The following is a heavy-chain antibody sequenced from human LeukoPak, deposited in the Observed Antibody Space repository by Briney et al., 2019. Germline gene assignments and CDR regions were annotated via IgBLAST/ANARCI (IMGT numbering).Heavy chain of an antibody. J-gene: IGHJ3*02. CDR2: INHSGST. CDR1: GGSFSGYY. V-gene: IGHV4-34*01. Sequence: SETLSLTCAVYGGSFSGYYWSWIRQPPGKGLEWIGEINHSGSTNYNPSLKSRVTISIDTSKNQFSLKLSSVTAADTAVYYCARDQTSKGDAFDIWGQGTMVTVSS. CDR3: ARDQTSKGDAFDI.